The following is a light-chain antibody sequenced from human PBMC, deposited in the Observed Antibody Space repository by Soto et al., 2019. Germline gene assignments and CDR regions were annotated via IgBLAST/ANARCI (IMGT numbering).Light chain of an antibody. Sequence: QSVLTQPPSASGSPGQSVTISCTATSSDFGGYNYVSWYQQHPGKAPKLLIYEVDKRPSGVPDRFSGSKSGDTASLTVSGLQAEDEAEYYCGLYGGSNNLRVFGGGTQLTVL. V-gene: IGLV2-8*01. J-gene: IGLJ3*02. CDR3: GLYGGSNNLRV. CDR1: SSDFGGYNY. CDR2: EVD.